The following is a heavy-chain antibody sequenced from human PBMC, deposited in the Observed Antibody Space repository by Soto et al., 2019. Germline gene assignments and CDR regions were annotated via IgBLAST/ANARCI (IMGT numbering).Heavy chain of an antibody. CDR2: IIPIFGTA. CDR1: GGTFSSYA. V-gene: IGHV1-69*13. CDR3: ALDPRRITGTTFKMYNWFDP. D-gene: IGHD1-7*01. J-gene: IGHJ5*02. Sequence: ASVKVSCKASGGTFSSYAISWVRQAPGQGLEWMGGIIPIFGTANYAQKFQGRVTITADESTSTANMELSNLRTEDTAVYYCALDPRRITGTTFKMYNWFDPWGQGTLVTVSS.